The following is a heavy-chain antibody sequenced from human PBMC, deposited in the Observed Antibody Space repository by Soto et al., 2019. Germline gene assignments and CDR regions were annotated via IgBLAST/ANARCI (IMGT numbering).Heavy chain of an antibody. CDR2: IYYSGST. V-gene: IGHV4-30-4*01. CDR1: GGSISSGDYY. J-gene: IGHJ4*02. D-gene: IGHD3-22*01. Sequence: SETLSLTCTVSGGSISSGDYYWIWIRQPPGKGLEWIGYIYYSGSTYYNPSLKSRVTISVDTSKNQFSLKLSSVTAADTAVYYCATGQPTYYYDSSGSVFDYWGQGTLVTVSS. CDR3: ATGQPTYYYDSSGSVFDY.